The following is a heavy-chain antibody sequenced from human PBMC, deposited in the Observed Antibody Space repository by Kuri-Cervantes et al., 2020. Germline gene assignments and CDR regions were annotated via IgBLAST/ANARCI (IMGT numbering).Heavy chain of an antibody. D-gene: IGHD3-22*01. CDR1: GYTFTSYG. V-gene: IGHV1-18*01. Sequence: ASVKVSCKASGYTFTSYGISWVRQAPGQGLEWMGWISAYNGNTNYAQKLQGRVTITRDTSASTAYMELRSLRSDDTAVYYCARDTRLYYYDSNAFDIWGQGTMVTVSS. CDR2: ISAYNGNT. J-gene: IGHJ3*02. CDR3: ARDTRLYYYDSNAFDI.